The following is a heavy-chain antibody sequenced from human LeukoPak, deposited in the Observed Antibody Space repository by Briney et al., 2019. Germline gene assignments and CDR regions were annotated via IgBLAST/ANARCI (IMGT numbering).Heavy chain of an antibody. V-gene: IGHV1-2*02. CDR1: GYTFTNYY. J-gene: IGHJ5*02. CDR3: ARSLDLLGHNDFWSGYYTGGNWFDP. Sequence: EASVKVSCKASGYTFTNYYMHWVRQAPGQGLEWMGWINPNSGGTNYAQKFQGRVTMTRDTSISTAYMELSRLRSDDTAVYYCARSLDLLGHNDFWSGYYTGGNWFDPWGQGTLVTVSS. D-gene: IGHD3-3*01. CDR2: INPNSGGT.